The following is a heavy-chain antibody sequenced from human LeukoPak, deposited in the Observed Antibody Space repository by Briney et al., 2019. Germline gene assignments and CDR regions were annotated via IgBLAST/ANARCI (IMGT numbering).Heavy chain of an antibody. D-gene: IGHD3-10*01. CDR2: IRSKANSYAT. CDR3: TRARRLDYGSVSQLDY. CDR1: GFTFSSSA. J-gene: IGHJ4*02. V-gene: IGHV3-73*01. Sequence: QPGGSLKLSCAASGFTFSSSAMHWVRQASGKWLEWVGRIRSKANSYATAYAASVKGRFTISRDDSKNTAYLQMNSLKTEDTAVYYCTRARRLDYGSVSQLDYWGQGTLVTVSS.